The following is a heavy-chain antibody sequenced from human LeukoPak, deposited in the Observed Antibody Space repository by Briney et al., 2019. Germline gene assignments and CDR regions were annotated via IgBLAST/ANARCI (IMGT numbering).Heavy chain of an antibody. CDR1: GFTFSSYA. V-gene: IGHV3-23*01. Sequence: PGGSLRLSCAASGFTFSSYAMSWVRQAPGKGLEWVSAISGSGGSTYYADSVKGRFTISRDNSKNTLYLQMNSLRAEDTAVYYCAKDHHHGDYPPGIYFQHWGQGTLVTVSS. J-gene: IGHJ1*01. CDR3: AKDHHHGDYPPGIYFQH. D-gene: IGHD4-17*01. CDR2: ISGSGGST.